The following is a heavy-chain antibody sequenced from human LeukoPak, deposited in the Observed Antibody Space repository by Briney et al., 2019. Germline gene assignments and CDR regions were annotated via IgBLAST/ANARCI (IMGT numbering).Heavy chain of an antibody. Sequence: PETLSLTCTVSGGSISSSSYYWGWIRQPPGKGLEWIGSIYYSGSTYYNPSLKSRVTMSVDTSKNQFSLKLSSVTAVDTAVYYCARATRYCSGGSRYADWFDPWGQGTLVTVSS. J-gene: IGHJ5*02. CDR3: ARATRYCSGGSRYADWFDP. CDR1: GGSISSSSYY. D-gene: IGHD2-15*01. V-gene: IGHV4-39*07. CDR2: IYYSGST.